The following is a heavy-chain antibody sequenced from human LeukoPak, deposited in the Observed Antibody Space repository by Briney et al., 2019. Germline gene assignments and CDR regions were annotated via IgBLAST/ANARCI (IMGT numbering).Heavy chain of an antibody. J-gene: IGHJ4*02. CDR3: ARLRAPGSPLDY. Sequence: SETLSLTCTVSGGSISSYYWSWIRQPPGKGLEWIGYIYYSGSTNYNPSLKSRVTISVDTSKNQFSLKLSSVTAADTAVYYCARLRAPGSPLDYWGQGTLVTVSS. D-gene: IGHD3-10*01. CDR1: GGSISSYY. CDR2: IYYSGST. V-gene: IGHV4-59*08.